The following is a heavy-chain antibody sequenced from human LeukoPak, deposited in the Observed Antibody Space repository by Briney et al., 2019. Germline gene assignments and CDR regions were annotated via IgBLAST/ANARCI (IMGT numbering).Heavy chain of an antibody. J-gene: IGHJ3*02. Sequence: GGSLRLSCAASGFTFSNAWMSWVRQAPGKGLEWVGRIKSKTDGGTTDYAAPVKGRFTISRDDSKNTLYLQMNSLKTEDTAVYYCTTDTYYYDSPNTDAFDIWGQGTMVTVSS. CDR2: IKSKTDGGTT. CDR3: TTDTYYYDSPNTDAFDI. CDR1: GFTFSNAW. V-gene: IGHV3-15*01. D-gene: IGHD3-22*01.